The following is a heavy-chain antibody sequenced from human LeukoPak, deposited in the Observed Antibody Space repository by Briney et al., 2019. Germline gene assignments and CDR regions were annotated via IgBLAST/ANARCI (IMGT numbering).Heavy chain of an antibody. D-gene: IGHD3-10*01. CDR1: ARSLSSYY. J-gene: IGHJ6*03. Sequence: PSQTLSLTCIVAARSLSSYYRGWIRPPARNGRGWVGRIYTSGSTDYNPSLKSRVTMSVDTSKNQFSLKLSSVTAADTAVYYCARDFGSGYYYYYMDVWGKGTTVTVSS. CDR3: ARDFGSGYYYYYMDV. CDR2: IYTSGST. V-gene: IGHV4-4*07.